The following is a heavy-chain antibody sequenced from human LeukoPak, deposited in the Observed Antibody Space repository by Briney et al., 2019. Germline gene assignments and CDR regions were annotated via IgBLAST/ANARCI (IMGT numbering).Heavy chain of an antibody. V-gene: IGHV3-11*05. J-gene: IGHJ4*02. CDR1: GFTVSTNC. Sequence: GGSLRLSCAASGFTVSTNCMTWVRQAPGKGLEWVSYISSSSSYTNYADSVKGRFTISRDNAKNSLYLQMNSLRAEDTAVYYCARGLSRPNCSGGSCYLTAPYYFDYWGQGTLVTVSS. CDR3: ARGLSRPNCSGGSCYLTAPYYFDY. CDR2: ISSSSSYT. D-gene: IGHD2-15*01.